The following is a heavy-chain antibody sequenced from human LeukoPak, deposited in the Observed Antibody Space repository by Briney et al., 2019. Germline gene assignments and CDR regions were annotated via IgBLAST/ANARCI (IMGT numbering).Heavy chain of an antibody. Sequence: GESLRISCKGSGYSFSSYWISWVRQMPGKGLELIGRIDPGDSFMKYRPSLEGRVTISADKSLSPVYLQWSSLKAADTAIYYCARDGGGVSSWVSHWGQGTLVTVSS. CDR1: GYSFSSYW. J-gene: IGHJ4*02. D-gene: IGHD2-8*02. CDR2: IDPGDSFM. CDR3: ARDGGGVSSWVSH. V-gene: IGHV5-10-1*01.